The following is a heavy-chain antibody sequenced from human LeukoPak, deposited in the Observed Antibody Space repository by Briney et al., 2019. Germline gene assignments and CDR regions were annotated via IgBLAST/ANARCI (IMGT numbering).Heavy chain of an antibody. V-gene: IGHV3-48*04. CDR1: GFTFSSYS. CDR3: AKDRGYCGGGSCPNFYYGLAA. Sequence: GGSLRLSCAASGFTFSSYSMNWVRQALGKGLEWVSYISSSSSTIYYADSVKGRFTISRDNAKNSLYLQMNSLRAEDTAVYYCAKDRGYCGGGSCPNFYYGLAAWGQGTTVTVSS. CDR2: ISSSSSTI. J-gene: IGHJ6*02. D-gene: IGHD2-15*01.